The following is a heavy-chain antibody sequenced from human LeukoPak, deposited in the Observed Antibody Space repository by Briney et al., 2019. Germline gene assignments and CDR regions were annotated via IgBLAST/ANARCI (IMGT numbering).Heavy chain of an antibody. D-gene: IGHD5-24*01. V-gene: IGHV3-7*01. CDR1: GFIFSNYW. CDR3: AADGYSSPFDY. J-gene: IGHJ4*02. CDR2: IKKDGSEK. Sequence: GGSLRLSCAASGFIFSNYWMNWVRQTPGKGLEWVANIKKDGSEKYYVDSVRGRFTISRDNAKNSLYLQMNSLRAEDTAVYYCAADGYSSPFDYWGQGTLVTVSS.